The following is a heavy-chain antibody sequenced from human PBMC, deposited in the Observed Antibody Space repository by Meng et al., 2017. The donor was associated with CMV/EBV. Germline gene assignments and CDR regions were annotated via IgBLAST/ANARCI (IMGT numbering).Heavy chain of an antibody. V-gene: IGHV3-13*01. J-gene: IGHJ6*02. CDR3: ARVNHVSPLYGMDV. CDR1: RFTFSSYD. D-gene: IGHD5/OR15-5a*01. CDR2: IGTAGDT. Sequence: GESLKISCAASRFTFSSYDMHWVRQATGKGLEWVSAIGTAGDTYYPGSVKGRFTISRENAKNSLYLQMNSLRAGDTAVYYCARVNHVSPLYGMDVWGQGTTVTVSS.